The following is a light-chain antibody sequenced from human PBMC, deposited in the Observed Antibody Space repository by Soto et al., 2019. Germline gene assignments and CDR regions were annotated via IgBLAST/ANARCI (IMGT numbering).Light chain of an antibody. J-gene: IGKJ1*01. V-gene: IGKV3-15*01. Sequence: EIVMTQSPATLSLSPGERATLSCRASQSVGSNLAWYQQKPGQAPRLLIYGASTRATGIPARFSGSGSGTEFPLTISSLQSEAFAIYFCQQYNSWNPDRTFGQGTKVEIK. CDR1: QSVGSN. CDR2: GAS. CDR3: QQYNSWNPDRT.